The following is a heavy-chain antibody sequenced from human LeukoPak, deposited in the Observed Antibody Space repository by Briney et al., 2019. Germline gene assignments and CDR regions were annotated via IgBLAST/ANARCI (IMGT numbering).Heavy chain of an antibody. CDR3: ARIYYDSGAYYRRAFDI. D-gene: IGHD3-22*01. Sequence: PSETLSLTCTVSGGSISTSYWSWIRQPPGKGLEWIAYIYNSGSTNSNPSLKSRVTISVDTSKNQFSLRLSSVTAADTAVYYCARIYYDSGAYYRRAFDIWGQGTMVSVSS. J-gene: IGHJ3*02. V-gene: IGHV4-59*01. CDR1: GGSISTSY. CDR2: IYNSGST.